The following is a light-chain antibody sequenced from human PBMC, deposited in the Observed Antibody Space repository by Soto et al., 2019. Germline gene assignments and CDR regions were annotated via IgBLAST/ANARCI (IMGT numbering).Light chain of an antibody. CDR3: MQALQTPTT. J-gene: IGKJ5*01. V-gene: IGKV2-28*01. CDR1: QSLLLSNGNNY. Sequence: EIVMTQSPLSLPVTPGEPASISCRSSQSLLLSNGNNYLDWYLQKPGQSPQLLIYLGSNRASGVPDRFSGSGTGTDFTLEISRVEAEDVGVYYCMQALQTPTTFGQGTRLEIK. CDR2: LGS.